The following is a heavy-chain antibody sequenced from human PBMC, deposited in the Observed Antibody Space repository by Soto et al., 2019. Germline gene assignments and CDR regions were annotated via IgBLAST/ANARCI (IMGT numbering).Heavy chain of an antibody. J-gene: IGHJ6*02. CDR3: ARARAFLYYYYGMDV. Sequence: SLRLSCAASGFTFSSYAMHWVRQAPGKGLEWVAVISYDGSNKYYADSVKGRFTISRDNSKNTLYLQMNSLRAEDTAVYYCARARAFLYYYYGMDVWGQGTTVTVSS. CDR2: ISYDGSNK. CDR1: GFTFSSYA. V-gene: IGHV3-30-3*01. D-gene: IGHD3-16*01.